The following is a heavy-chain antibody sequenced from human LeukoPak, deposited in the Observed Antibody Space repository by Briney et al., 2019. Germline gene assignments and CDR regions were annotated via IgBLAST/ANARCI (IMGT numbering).Heavy chain of an antibody. CDR2: INHSGST. V-gene: IGHV4-34*01. CDR3: ARGLSDTAMVTLPYYYGMDV. D-gene: IGHD5-18*01. CDR1: GGSFSGYY. J-gene: IGHJ6*02. Sequence: PSETLSLTCAVYGGSFSGYYWSWIRQPPGKGLEWIGEINHSGSTNYNPSLKSRVTISVDTSKNQFSLKLSSVTAADTAVYYCARGLSDTAMVTLPYYYGMDVWGQGTTATVSS.